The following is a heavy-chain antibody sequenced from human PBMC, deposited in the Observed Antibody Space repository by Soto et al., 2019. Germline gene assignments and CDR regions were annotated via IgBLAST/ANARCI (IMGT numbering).Heavy chain of an antibody. CDR3: ARGFDILTFGFCLDY. J-gene: IGHJ4*02. CDR2: MYFSGFYSGST. Sequence: SETLSLTCTVSGGSMSSSSYYWGWIRQPPGKGLEWIANMYFSGFYSGSTSYNPSLKSRVTISVDTSKNQFSLQVSSVTAADTAVYYCARGFDILTFGFCLDYWGQGTLVTVS. V-gene: IGHV4-39*01. D-gene: IGHD3-9*01. CDR1: GGSMSSSSYY.